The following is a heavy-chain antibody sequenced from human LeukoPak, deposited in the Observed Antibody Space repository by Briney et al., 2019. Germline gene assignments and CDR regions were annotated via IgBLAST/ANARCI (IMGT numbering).Heavy chain of an antibody. Sequence: PSETLSLTCTVSGGSISSYYWSWLRQPPGKGLEWIGYIYYSGTTNYNPSLKSRVTISVDTSKNQFSLKLNSVTAADTAVYYCARGTSSGWYGFDSWGQGTLVTVSS. J-gene: IGHJ4*02. CDR1: GGSISSYY. CDR2: IYYSGTT. D-gene: IGHD6-19*01. V-gene: IGHV4-59*01. CDR3: ARGTSSGWYGFDS.